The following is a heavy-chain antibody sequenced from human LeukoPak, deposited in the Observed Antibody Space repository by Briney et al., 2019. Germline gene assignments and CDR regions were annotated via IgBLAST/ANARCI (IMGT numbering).Heavy chain of an antibody. CDR2: ISGSGGST. J-gene: IGHJ6*03. CDR3: ARLYGSDFYYYYYYMDV. Sequence: GGSLRLSCAASGFTFSSYAMSWVRQAPGKGLEWVSAISGSGGSTYYADSVKGRFTISRDNAKNSLYLQMNSLRAEDTAVYYCARLYGSDFYYYYYYMDVWGKGTTVTISS. D-gene: IGHD3-10*01. CDR1: GFTFSSYA. V-gene: IGHV3-23*01.